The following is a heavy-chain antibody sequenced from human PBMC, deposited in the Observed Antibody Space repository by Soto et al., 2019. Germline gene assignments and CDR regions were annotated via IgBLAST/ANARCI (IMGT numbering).Heavy chain of an antibody. CDR3: AKALASSWLFFHY. Sequence: GGSLRLSCAASGFTFSSYGMHWVRQAPGKGLEWVAVISYDGSNKYYADSVKGRFTISRDNSKNTLYLQMNSLRAEDTAVYYCAKALASSWLFFHYWGQGTLVTVSS. V-gene: IGHV3-30*18. CDR2: ISYDGSNK. J-gene: IGHJ4*02. D-gene: IGHD6-13*01. CDR1: GFTFSSYG.